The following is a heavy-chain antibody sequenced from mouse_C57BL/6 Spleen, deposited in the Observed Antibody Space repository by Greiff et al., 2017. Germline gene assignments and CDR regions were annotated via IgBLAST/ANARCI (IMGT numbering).Heavy chain of an antibody. Sequence: QVQLQQPGAELVKPGASVKLSCKASGYTFTSYWMHWVKQRPGQGLEWIGMIHPNSGSTNYNEKFKSKATLTVDKSSSTAYMQLSSLTSEDSAVYYCARWGDWYYFDYWGQGTTLTVSS. D-gene: IGHD3-3*01. J-gene: IGHJ2*01. V-gene: IGHV1-64*01. CDR1: GYTFTSYW. CDR3: ARWGDWYYFDY. CDR2: IHPNSGST.